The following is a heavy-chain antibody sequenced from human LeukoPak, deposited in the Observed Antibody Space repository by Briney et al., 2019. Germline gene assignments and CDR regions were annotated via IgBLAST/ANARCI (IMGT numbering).Heavy chain of an antibody. V-gene: IGHV3-7*01. J-gene: IGHJ4*02. Sequence: GGSLRLSCAASGFTLSTYWMSWVRQAPGKGLEWVANIKRDGSEKYYVDSVKGRFTISRDNAKNSLYLQMSSLRVEDTAVYYCVRDDGATKLCWGQGTLVTVSS. CDR2: IKRDGSEK. CDR1: GFTLSTYW. D-gene: IGHD1-26*01. CDR3: VRDDGATKLC.